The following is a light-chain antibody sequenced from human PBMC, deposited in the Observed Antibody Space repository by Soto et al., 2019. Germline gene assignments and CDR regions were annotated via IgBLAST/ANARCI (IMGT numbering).Light chain of an antibody. CDR3: QQYNSYPRT. V-gene: IGKV1-5*03. Sequence: DIQMAQYPSTLSGSVGDRVTITCLASQTISSWLAWYQQKPGKAPKLLIYKASTLKSGVPSRFSGSGSGTEFTLTISSLQPDDFATYYCQQYNSYPRTFGQGTKVDIK. CDR2: KAS. J-gene: IGKJ1*01. CDR1: QTISSW.